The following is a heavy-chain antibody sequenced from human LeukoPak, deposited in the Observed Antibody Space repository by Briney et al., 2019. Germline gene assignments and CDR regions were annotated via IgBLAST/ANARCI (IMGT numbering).Heavy chain of an antibody. CDR1: GYSFTNYW. CDR3: ATRKTYASGWLF. Sequence: GASLKISCKGSGYSFTNYWIGWVRPMPGKGLEWMGIINPFDPNVRYSPSFQGQVTISADKSINTAYLQWSSLKASDTAMYYCATRKTYASGWLFWGQGTLVTVSS. V-gene: IGHV5-51*01. D-gene: IGHD6-19*01. J-gene: IGHJ4*02. CDR2: INPFDPNV.